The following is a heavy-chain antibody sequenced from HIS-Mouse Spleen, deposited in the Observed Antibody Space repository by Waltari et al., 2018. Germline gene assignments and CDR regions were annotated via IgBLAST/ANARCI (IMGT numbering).Heavy chain of an antibody. J-gene: IGHJ5*02. CDR2: IYYSRGP. V-gene: IGHV4-31*03. CDR3: ARSPYYDFWSGYSDNWFDP. Sequence: QVQLQESGPGLVKPSQTLSLTCTVSGGSISSGGYYWSWIRQHPGKGLQWIGYIYYSRGPYDKPSIKSRVTISVDTSKNQCSLKLSSVTAADTAVYYCARSPYYDFWSGYSDNWFDPWGQGTLVTVSS. D-gene: IGHD3-3*01. CDR1: GGSISSGGYY.